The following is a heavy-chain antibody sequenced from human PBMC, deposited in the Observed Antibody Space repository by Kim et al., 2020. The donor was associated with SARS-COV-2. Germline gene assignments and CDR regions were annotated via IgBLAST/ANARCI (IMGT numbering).Heavy chain of an antibody. CDR2: ISYEGSKK. J-gene: IGHJ6*03. D-gene: IGHD3-3*01. CDR1: GFTFNNFG. V-gene: IGHV3-30*03. CDR3: ARSGGGFEFRSSYY. Sequence: GGSLRLSCAGSGFTFNNFGMHWVRQTPGKGLEWLASISYEGSKKYYEDSLKGRFTISRDSSKNTLYLQMNSLRAEDTALYYCARSGGGFEFRSSYY.